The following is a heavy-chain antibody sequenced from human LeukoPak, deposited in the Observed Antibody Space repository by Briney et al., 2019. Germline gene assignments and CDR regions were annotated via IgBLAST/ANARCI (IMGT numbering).Heavy chain of an antibody. V-gene: IGHV1-69*13. CDR3: VRGYSSGSYYAKPDYFFYYYIDV. CDR1: GGTFSTYA. J-gene: IGHJ6*03. D-gene: IGHD3-10*01. Sequence: GASVKVTCKASGGTFSTYAFSWVRQAPGQGLEWMGGIIPIFGTPNYAQKFQGRVTITAEESTNTAYMELNSLKSEDTAVYYCVRGYSSGSYYAKPDYFFYYYIDVWGKGTAVTVSS. CDR2: IIPIFGTP.